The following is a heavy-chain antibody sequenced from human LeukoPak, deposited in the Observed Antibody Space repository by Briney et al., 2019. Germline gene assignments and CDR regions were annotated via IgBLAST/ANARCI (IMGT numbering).Heavy chain of an antibody. D-gene: IGHD1-1*01. Sequence: GGSLRLPCAASGFTFSGSTMNWVRQAPGTGLEWVSSISDSGDNTYYADSVKGRFTISRDNSQNTLHLEMNSLRAEDAAVYFCAKGGSLIDYWGQGTLVSVTS. CDR2: ISDSGDNT. CDR1: GFTFSGST. J-gene: IGHJ4*02. V-gene: IGHV3-23*01. CDR3: AKGGSLIDY.